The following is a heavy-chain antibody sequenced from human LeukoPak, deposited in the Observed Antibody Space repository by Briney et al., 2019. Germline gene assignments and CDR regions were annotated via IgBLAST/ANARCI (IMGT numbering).Heavy chain of an antibody. Sequence: RPSETLSLXCAVYGGSFSGYYWSWIRQPPGKGLEWIGEINHSGSTNYNPSLKSRVTISVDTSKNQFSLKLSSVTAGDTAVYYCARGQHNYYYYYMDVWGKGTTVTVSS. V-gene: IGHV4-34*01. D-gene: IGHD2-21*01. CDR2: INHSGST. CDR3: ARGQHNYYYYYMDV. J-gene: IGHJ6*03. CDR1: GGSFSGYY.